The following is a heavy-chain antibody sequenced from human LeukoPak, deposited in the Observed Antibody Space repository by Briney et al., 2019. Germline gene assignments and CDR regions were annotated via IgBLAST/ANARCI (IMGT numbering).Heavy chain of an antibody. CDR2: IYHSGTT. J-gene: IGHJ4*02. V-gene: IGHV4-38-2*02. CDR3: ARDGAYDFWSGYSQKINFDY. CDR1: GYSISSGYY. D-gene: IGHD3-3*01. Sequence: ASETLSLTCTVSGYSISSGYYWGWIRQPPGKGLEWIGSIYHSGTTFYNPSLKSRVTISVDTSNHQFSLKLASLTAADTAVYYCARDGAYDFWSGYSQKINFDYWGQGTLVTVSS.